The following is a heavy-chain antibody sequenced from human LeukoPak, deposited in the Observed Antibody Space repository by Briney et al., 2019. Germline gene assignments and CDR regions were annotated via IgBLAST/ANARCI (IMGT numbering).Heavy chain of an antibody. CDR2: ISSSSSYI. CDR1: GFTFSSYS. V-gene: IGHV3-21*01. J-gene: IGHJ4*02. D-gene: IGHD3-9*01. CDR3: ARDPVSNYDILTGYFDY. Sequence: GGSLRLSCAASGFTFSSYSMNWVRQAPGKGLEWVSSISSSSSYIYYADSVKGRFTISRDNAKNSLYLQMNSLRAEDTAVYYCARDPVSNYDILTGYFDYWGQGTLVTVSS.